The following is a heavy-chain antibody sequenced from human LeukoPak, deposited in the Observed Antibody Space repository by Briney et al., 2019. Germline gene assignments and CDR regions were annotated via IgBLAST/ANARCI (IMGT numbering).Heavy chain of an antibody. CDR1: GFTFSSYE. J-gene: IGHJ4*02. Sequence: GGSLRLSCAASGFTFSSYEMNWVRQAPGKGLEWVSYISRSGSTIYYADSVKGRFTISRDNAKNSLYLQMNSLRAEDTAVYYCARVAGYSSSWYRFDYWGQGTLVTVSS. CDR3: ARVAGYSSSWYRFDY. CDR2: ISRSGSTI. V-gene: IGHV3-48*03. D-gene: IGHD6-13*01.